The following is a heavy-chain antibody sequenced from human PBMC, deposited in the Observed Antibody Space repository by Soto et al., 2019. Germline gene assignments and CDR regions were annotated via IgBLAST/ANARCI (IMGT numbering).Heavy chain of an antibody. Sequence: GGSLRLSCAASGFSFSISPMHWVRQAPGKGPEWVALISYDGTNKFYADSVKGRFTISRDNSKSTLYLQVDSLRPEDAAVYYCARDPKTSGGQNWAFNYFDSWGQGTLVTVSS. D-gene: IGHD7-27*01. CDR2: ISYDGTNK. CDR3: ARDPKTSGGQNWAFNYFDS. J-gene: IGHJ4*02. CDR1: GFSFSISP. V-gene: IGHV3-30-3*01.